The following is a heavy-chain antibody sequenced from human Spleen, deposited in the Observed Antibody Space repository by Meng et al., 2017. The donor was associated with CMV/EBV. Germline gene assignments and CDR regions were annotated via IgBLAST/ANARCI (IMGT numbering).Heavy chain of an antibody. CDR1: GFTFDDYA. Sequence: GGSLRLSCAASGFTFDDYAMHWVRQAPGKGLEWVSGISWNSGSIGYADSVKGRFTISRDNAKNSLYLQMNSLRAEDTALYYCAKDFNWNFSHFDYWGQGKLVTVSS. V-gene: IGHV3-9*01. D-gene: IGHD1-7*01. J-gene: IGHJ4*02. CDR2: ISWNSGSI. CDR3: AKDFNWNFSHFDY.